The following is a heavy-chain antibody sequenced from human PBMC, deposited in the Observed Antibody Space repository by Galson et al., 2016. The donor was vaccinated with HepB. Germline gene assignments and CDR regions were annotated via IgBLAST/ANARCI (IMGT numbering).Heavy chain of an antibody. V-gene: IGHV6-1*01. Sequence: CAISGDSVSSNIAGWNWIRQSPSRGLEWLGRTYYRSKWHFDYAETVESRIAINPDTAKNQFSLQLNSVTPEDTSIYYCARSYLLGRGFGSWGQGTLVTVSS. CDR3: ARSYLLGRGFGS. D-gene: IGHD7-27*01. J-gene: IGHJ4*02. CDR1: GDSVSSNIAG. CDR2: TYYRSKWHF.